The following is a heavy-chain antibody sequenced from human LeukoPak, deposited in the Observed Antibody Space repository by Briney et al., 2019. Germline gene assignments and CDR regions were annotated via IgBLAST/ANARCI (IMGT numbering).Heavy chain of an antibody. V-gene: IGHV4-34*01. CDR1: GGSFSGYY. D-gene: IGHD3-22*01. CDR2: INHSGST. Sequence: PSQTLSLTCAVYGGSFSGYYWSWIRQPPGKGLEWIGEINHSGSTNYNPSLKSRVTISVDTSKNQFSLKLSSVTAADTAVYYCARANSGYYGLLDYWGQGTLVTVSS. J-gene: IGHJ4*02. CDR3: ARANSGYYGLLDY.